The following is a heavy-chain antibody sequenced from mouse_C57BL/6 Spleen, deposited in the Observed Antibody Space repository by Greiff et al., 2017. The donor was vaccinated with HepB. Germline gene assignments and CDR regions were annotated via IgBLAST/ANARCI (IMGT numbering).Heavy chain of an antibody. J-gene: IGHJ4*01. CDR3: ARDYYGNSYYYAMDY. D-gene: IGHD2-1*01. CDR1: GYTFTDYN. CDR2: INPNNGGT. V-gene: IGHV1-22*01. Sequence: EVQLQQSGPELVKPGASVKMSCKASGYTFTDYNMHWVKQSHGKSLERIGYINPNNGGTSYNQKFKGKATLTVNKSSSPAYMELRSLTSEDSAVYYCARDYYGNSYYYAMDYWGQVASFTVAS.